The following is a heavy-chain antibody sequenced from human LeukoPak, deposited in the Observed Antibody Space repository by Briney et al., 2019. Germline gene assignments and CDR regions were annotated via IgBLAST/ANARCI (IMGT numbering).Heavy chain of an antibody. J-gene: IGHJ5*02. Sequence: SGPTLVNPTQTLTLTCTVSGFSLSTGGVGVGWIRRPPGKALEWLALIYWDDNKRYIPSLKSRLTITKDTSKTQVVLTMPNMDPVDTATYYCAQYSSTYNWFDPWGQGTLVTVSS. CDR2: IYWDDNK. V-gene: IGHV2-5*02. CDR1: GFSLSTGGVG. CDR3: AQYSSTYNWFDP. D-gene: IGHD6-13*01.